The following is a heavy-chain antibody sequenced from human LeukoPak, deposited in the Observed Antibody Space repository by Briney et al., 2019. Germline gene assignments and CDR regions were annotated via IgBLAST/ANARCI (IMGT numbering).Heavy chain of an antibody. D-gene: IGHD3-3*01. J-gene: IGHJ4*02. V-gene: IGHV4-61*02. Sequence: SQTLSLTCTVSGGSISSVNYYWSWIRQPAGKGLEWIGRIYTSGSTNYNPSLKSRVTISVDTYKNQFSLELTSVTAADTAVYDCARTDFWSGYMVFWGQGALVTVSS. CDR3: ARTDFWSGYMVF. CDR2: IYTSGST. CDR1: GGSISSVNYY.